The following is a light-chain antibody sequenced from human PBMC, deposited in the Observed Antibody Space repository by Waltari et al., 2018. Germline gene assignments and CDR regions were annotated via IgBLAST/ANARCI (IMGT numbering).Light chain of an antibody. CDR3: QQYNNFPFT. Sequence: DIQMTQSPSTLSASVADRVPITCRPSQSFGVPLAWFQQKPGKAPNLLIYDASTLEPGVPSRFSGSGSGTEFTLTVSSLQPDDFATYYCQQYNNFPFTFGPGTTV. V-gene: IGKV1-5*01. CDR1: QSFGVP. CDR2: DAS. J-gene: IGKJ3*01.